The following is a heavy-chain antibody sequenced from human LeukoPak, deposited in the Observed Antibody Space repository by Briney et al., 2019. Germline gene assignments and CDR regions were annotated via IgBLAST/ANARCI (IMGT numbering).Heavy chain of an antibody. V-gene: IGHV4-61*08. CDR2: IYYSGST. Sequence: SQTLSLTCTVSGGSISSGDYYWSWIRQPPGKGLEWIGYIYYSGSTNYNLSLKSRVTISVDTSKTQFSLKLSSVTAADTAVYYCARALRNGYNTGFDPWGQGTLVTVSS. J-gene: IGHJ5*02. CDR1: GGSISSGDYY. CDR3: ARALRNGYNTGFDP. D-gene: IGHD5-24*01.